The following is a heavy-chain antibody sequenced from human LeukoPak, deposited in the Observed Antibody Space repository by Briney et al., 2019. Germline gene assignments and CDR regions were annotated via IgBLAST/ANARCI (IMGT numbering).Heavy chain of an antibody. CDR2: IRTNTGIP. V-gene: IGHV7-4-1*02. D-gene: IGHD4-23*01. Sequence: ASVKVSCKASGYTFSNYAINWLRQAPGQGPEWMGWIRTNTGIPTYAQGFTGRFVFSLDTSTTTAYLQINALEPDDSAVYYCARARYGGNPPEDYWGQGTLVTVSS. CDR3: ARARYGGNPPEDY. CDR1: GYTFSNYA. J-gene: IGHJ4*02.